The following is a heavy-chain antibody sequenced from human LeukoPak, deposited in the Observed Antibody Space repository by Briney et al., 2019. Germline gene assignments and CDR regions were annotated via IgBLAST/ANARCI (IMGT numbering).Heavy chain of an antibody. CDR1: RFTLSTYW. J-gene: IGHJ6*02. Sequence: PGGSLRLSCAASRFTLSTYWMSWVRQAPGRGPEWVANVNRDGSETYYLDSVKGRFTISKDNAKNSLYLQMNSLRAEDTALYHCARNNGMDVWGQGTTVIVSS. CDR2: VNRDGSET. CDR3: ARNNGMDV. V-gene: IGHV3-7*03.